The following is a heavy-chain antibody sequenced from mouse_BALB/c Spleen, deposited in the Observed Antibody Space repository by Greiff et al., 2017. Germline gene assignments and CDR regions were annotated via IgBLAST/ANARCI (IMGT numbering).Heavy chain of an antibody. D-gene: IGHD1-1*01. V-gene: IGHV14-3*02. Sequence: VQLKESGAELVKPGASVKLSCTASGFNIKDTYMHWVKQRPEQGLEWIGRIDPANGNTKYDPKFQGKATITADTSSNTAYLQLSSLTSEDTAVYYCARGGFGSSNYFDYWGQGTTLTVSS. CDR2: IDPANGNT. J-gene: IGHJ2*01. CDR1: GFNIKDTY. CDR3: ARGGFGSSNYFDY.